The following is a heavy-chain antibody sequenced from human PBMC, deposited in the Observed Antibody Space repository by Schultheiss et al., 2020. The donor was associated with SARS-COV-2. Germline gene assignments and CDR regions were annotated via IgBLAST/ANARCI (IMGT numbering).Heavy chain of an antibody. V-gene: IGHV4-38-2*01. CDR3: ARGSYSSGYCFDY. Sequence: SETLSLTCAVSGYSISSGYYWGWIRQPPGKGLEWIGSIYHSGSTYYNPSLKSRVTISVDTSKNQFSLKLSSVTAADTAVYYCARGSYSSGYCFDYWGQGTLVTVSS. J-gene: IGHJ4*02. D-gene: IGHD3-22*01. CDR2: IYHSGST. CDR1: GYSISSGYY.